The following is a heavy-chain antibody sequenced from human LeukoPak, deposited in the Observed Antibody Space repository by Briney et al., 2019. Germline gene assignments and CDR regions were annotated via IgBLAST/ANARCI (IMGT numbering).Heavy chain of an antibody. CDR1: GGTFSSYA. V-gene: IGHV1-69*05. CDR3: ARDRERGGNGLKPGGY. D-gene: IGHD4-23*01. CDR2: IIPIFGTA. J-gene: IGHJ4*02. Sequence: ASVKVSCKASGGTFSSYAISWVRQAPGQGLEWMGGIIPIFGTANYAQKFQGRVTITTDESTSTAYMELSSLRSEDTAVYYCARDRERGGNGLKPGGYWGQGTLVTVSS.